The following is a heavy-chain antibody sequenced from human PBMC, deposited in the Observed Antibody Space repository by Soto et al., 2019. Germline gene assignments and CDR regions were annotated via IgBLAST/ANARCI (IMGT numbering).Heavy chain of an antibody. CDR2: MNPNSGNT. CDR3: VCWYVTSGDILMGVDATGYFDY. D-gene: IGHD2-15*01. Sequence: GASVKVSCKASGYTFTSYDINWVRQATGQGLEWMGWMNPNSGNTGYAQKFQGRVTMTRNTSISTAYMELSSLRSGVTAVDYCVCWYVTSGDILMGVDATGYFDYWGQGTLVTVSS. J-gene: IGHJ4*02. V-gene: IGHV1-8*01. CDR1: GYTFTSYD.